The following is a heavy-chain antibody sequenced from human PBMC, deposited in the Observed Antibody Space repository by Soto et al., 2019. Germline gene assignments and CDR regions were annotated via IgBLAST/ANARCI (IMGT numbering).Heavy chain of an antibody. CDR1: GFTFSSYS. V-gene: IGHV3-21*01. J-gene: IGHJ4*01. D-gene: IGHD5-12*01. CDR3: ARYGADVATISYFDY. Sequence: GGSLRLSCAASGFTFSSYSMNWVRQAPGKGLEWVSSISSSSSYIYYADSVKGRFTISRDNAKNSLYLQMNSLRAEDTAVYYCARYGADVATISYFDYWGHGTLVTVSS. CDR2: ISSSSSYI.